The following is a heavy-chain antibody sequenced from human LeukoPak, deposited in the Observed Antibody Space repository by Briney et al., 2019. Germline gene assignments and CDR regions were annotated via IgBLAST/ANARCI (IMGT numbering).Heavy chain of an antibody. Sequence: GGSLRLSCAASGFTFSSYSMNWVRQAPGKGLEWVSSISSSSSYIYYADSVKGRFTISRDNAKNSLYLQMNSLRAEDTAVYYCASPSYYYDSSGYRLDYWGQETLVTVSS. CDR1: GFTFSSYS. CDR2: ISSSSSYI. V-gene: IGHV3-21*01. D-gene: IGHD3-22*01. CDR3: ASPSYYYDSSGYRLDY. J-gene: IGHJ4*02.